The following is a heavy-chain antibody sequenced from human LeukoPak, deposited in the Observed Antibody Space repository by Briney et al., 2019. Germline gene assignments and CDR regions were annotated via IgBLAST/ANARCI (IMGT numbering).Heavy chain of an antibody. D-gene: IGHD6-6*01. CDR3: ARGYRRLVFFDY. Sequence: SETLSLTCTVSGGSISSNNYNWGWIRQPPGTGLGWIGNIYYSGSTYYNPSLKSRVTISVDTSKNQFSLKLSSVTAADTAVYYCARGYRRLVFFDYWGQGTLVTVSS. CDR1: GGSISSNNYN. V-gene: IGHV4-39*07. CDR2: IYYSGST. J-gene: IGHJ4*02.